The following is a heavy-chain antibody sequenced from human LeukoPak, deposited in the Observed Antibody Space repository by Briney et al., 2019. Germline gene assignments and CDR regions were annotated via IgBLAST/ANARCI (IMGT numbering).Heavy chain of an antibody. J-gene: IGHJ4*02. V-gene: IGHV4-38-2*02. Sequence: PSETLSLTCSVSGYSISSGYYWGWIRQPPGKGLEWIGSIYHSGSTYYNPSLKGRVIISKDTSKNQFSLKLNSVTAADTAVYYCARDGIPYYYDSSGYYYWGQGTLVTVSS. D-gene: IGHD3-22*01. CDR1: GYSISSGYY. CDR3: ARDGIPYYYDSSGYYY. CDR2: IYHSGST.